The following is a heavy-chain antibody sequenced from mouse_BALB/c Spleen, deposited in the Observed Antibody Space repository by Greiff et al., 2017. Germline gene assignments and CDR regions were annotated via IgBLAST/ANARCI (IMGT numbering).Heavy chain of an antibody. CDR2: INSNGGST. J-gene: IGHJ1*01. CDR1: GFTFSSYY. Sequence: EVTVVDSGGGLVKLGGSLKLSCAASGFTFSSYYMSWVRQTPEKRLELVAAINSNGGSTYYPDTVKGRFTIYRDNAKNTLYLQMSSLKSEDTALYYCARPLNNYGSSYRYFDGWGAGTTVTVSA. V-gene: IGHV5-6-2*01. D-gene: IGHD1-1*01. CDR3: ARPLNNYGSSYRYFDG.